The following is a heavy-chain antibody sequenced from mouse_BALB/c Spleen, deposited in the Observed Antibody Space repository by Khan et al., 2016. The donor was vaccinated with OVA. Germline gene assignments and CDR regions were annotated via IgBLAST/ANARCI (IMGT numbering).Heavy chain of an antibody. Sequence: QVQLPQPGTELVRPGASVKLSCKASGYTFTNYWINWVKQRPGQGLEWIGNIYPSDSYTNYHQKFKDKATLTVDKSSRTAYMQLSSPTSEDSAVYYCTREDDDGSSFAYWGQGTLVTVSA. V-gene: IGHV1-69*02. J-gene: IGHJ3*01. D-gene: IGHD2-3*01. CDR3: TREDDDGSSFAY. CDR2: IYPSDSYT. CDR1: GYTFTNYW.